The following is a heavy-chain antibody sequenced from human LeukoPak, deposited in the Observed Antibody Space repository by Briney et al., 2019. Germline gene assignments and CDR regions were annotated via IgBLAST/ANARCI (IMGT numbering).Heavy chain of an antibody. D-gene: IGHD4-17*01. J-gene: IGHJ4*02. V-gene: IGHV3-23*05. CDR1: GFTFTSYA. Sequence: GGSLRLSCAASGFTFTSYAMSWVRQVPGKGLEWVSGITSSGNTHYADSVKGRFAISRDNSKNTLYLQMNSLRGEDTAVYYCAKLGTTSVTTGYWGQGTLVTVSS. CDR3: AKLGTTSVTTGY. CDR2: ITSSGNT.